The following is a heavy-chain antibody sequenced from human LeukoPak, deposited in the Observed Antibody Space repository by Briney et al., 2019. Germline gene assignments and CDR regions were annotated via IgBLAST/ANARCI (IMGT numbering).Heavy chain of an antibody. CDR3: AKDARRTNGWYFFDY. V-gene: IGHV3-23*01. CDR1: GFAFSSLA. D-gene: IGHD6-19*01. J-gene: IGHJ4*02. CDR2: ISDSGSLT. Sequence: GGSLRLSCAASGFAFSSLAMGWVRQAPGQGLEWVSVISDSGSLTYYADSVKGRFTISRDNSKNTLFLQMNSLRAKDTAVYYCAKDARRTNGWYFFDYWGQGTLVTVSS.